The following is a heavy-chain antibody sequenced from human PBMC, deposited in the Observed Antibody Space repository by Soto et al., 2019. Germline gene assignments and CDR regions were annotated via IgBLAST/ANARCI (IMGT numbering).Heavy chain of an antibody. V-gene: IGHV4-39*01. CDR2: MFYGVST. CDR3: ARLPSRHLVDY. D-gene: IGHD3-3*02. CDR1: GSSIHSSRHY. Sequence: PLETLSLNCTVSGSSIHSSRHYWGWIRKPPGKGLEWIGSMFYGVSTYYNPSLKSRVTVSVDTSKNQFSLNLRSVTAADTAVYYCARLPSRHLVDYWGQGTLVTVSS. J-gene: IGHJ4*02.